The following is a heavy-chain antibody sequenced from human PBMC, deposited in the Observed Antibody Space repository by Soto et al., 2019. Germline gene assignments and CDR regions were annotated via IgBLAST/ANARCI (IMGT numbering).Heavy chain of an antibody. D-gene: IGHD3-10*01. J-gene: IGHJ5*02. V-gene: IGHV4-59*08. Sequence: PSETLSLTCTVSGGSISSYYWSWIRQPPGRGLEWIGYIYYSGSTNYNPSLKSRVTISVDTSKNQFSLKLSSVTAADTAVYYCARQWSKSGSYYNWSDPWGQGTLVTVSS. CDR1: GGSISSYY. CDR2: IYYSGST. CDR3: ARQWSKSGSYYNWSDP.